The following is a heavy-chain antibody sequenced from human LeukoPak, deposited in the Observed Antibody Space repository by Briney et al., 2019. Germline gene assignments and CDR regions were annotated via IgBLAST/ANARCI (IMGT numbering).Heavy chain of an antibody. D-gene: IGHD3-10*01. J-gene: IGHJ4*02. Sequence: PSETLSLTCTVSGGSISSSSYYWGWIRQPPGKGLEWIGYIYYSGSTYYNPSLKSRVTISVDTSKNQFSLKLSSVTAADTAVYYCARYTYYYGSPAFDYWGQGTLVTVSS. V-gene: IGHV4-30-4*08. CDR1: GGSISSSSYY. CDR3: ARYTYYYGSPAFDY. CDR2: IYYSGST.